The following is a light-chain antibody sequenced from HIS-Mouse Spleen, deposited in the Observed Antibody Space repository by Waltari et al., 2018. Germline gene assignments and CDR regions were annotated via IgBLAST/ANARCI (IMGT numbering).Light chain of an antibody. CDR2: RDS. Sequence: SYELTQPLSVSVALGQTARITCGGNNIGSKNVHWHQQKPGQAPGRVIYRDSNRPSGIPARFSGSNSGNTADLTISRAQAGDEADYYCQVWDSSTVVFGGGTKLTVL. V-gene: IGLV3-9*01. CDR3: QVWDSSTVV. CDR1: NIGSKN. J-gene: IGLJ2*01.